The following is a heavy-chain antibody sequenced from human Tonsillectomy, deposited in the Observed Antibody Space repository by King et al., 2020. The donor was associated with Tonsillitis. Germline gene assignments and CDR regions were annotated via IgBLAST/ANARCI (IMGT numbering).Heavy chain of an antibody. CDR1: GFTFSSYW. Sequence: VQLVESGGGLVQPGGSLRLSCAASGFTFSSYWMHWVRQAPGKGLVWVSRINSDGTIKSYAGAVKGRFTISRDNVKNTLYLQMNSLRAADTAVYYCARADGTPLISDVFDIWGQGTMVTVSS. CDR2: INSDGTIK. V-gene: IGHV3-74*02. J-gene: IGHJ3*02. D-gene: IGHD5-24*01. CDR3: ARADGTPLISDVFDI.